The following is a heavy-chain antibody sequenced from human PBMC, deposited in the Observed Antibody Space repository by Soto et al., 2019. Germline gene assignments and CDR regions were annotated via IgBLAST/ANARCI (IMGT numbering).Heavy chain of an antibody. Sequence: SETLSLTCAVSGDSMSSSDYYWGWIRQPPGKGLEWIGSIYYSGSTYYNPSLQTRVAISVDTSKNQFSLKLNSVTAADSAVYFCARLEGLATISYYFDFWGQGALVTVSS. D-gene: IGHD3-9*01. CDR2: IYYSGST. J-gene: IGHJ4*02. CDR1: GDSMSSSDYY. CDR3: ARLEGLATISYYFDF. V-gene: IGHV4-39*01.